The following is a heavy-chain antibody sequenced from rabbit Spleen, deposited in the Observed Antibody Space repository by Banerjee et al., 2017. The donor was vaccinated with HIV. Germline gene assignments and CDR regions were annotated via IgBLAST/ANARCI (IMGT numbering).Heavy chain of an antibody. V-gene: IGHV1S7*01. J-gene: IGHJ4*01. D-gene: IGHD6-1*01. CDR3: ARTSYGNYASAYYFNL. CDR2: IDVGAGST. Sequence: QVKETGGGLVQPGGSLTLSCKASGFDFRRYYLTWVRQAPGKGLEWIGIIDVGAGSTDYASWVNGRFTISSDNAQNTVDLQMSGLTAADTATYFCARTSYGNYASAYYFNLWGQGTLVTVS. CDR1: GFDFRRYY.